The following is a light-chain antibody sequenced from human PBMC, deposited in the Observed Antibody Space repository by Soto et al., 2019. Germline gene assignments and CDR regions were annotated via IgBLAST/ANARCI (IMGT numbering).Light chain of an antibody. J-gene: IGKJ1*01. V-gene: IGKV3-11*01. CDR1: QSVSVY. CDR3: QQYDNWWT. CDR2: DAS. Sequence: EIVLTQSPATLSLSPGERATLSCRASQSVSVYLAWFQQKPGQPPRLLIYDASKRATGIPPRFSGSGSGTEFTLTISSLHSEDFGVYYCQQYDNWWTFGQGTKVDIK.